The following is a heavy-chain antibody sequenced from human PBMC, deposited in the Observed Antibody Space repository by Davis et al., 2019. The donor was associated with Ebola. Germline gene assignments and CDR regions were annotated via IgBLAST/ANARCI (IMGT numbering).Heavy chain of an antibody. Sequence: AASVKVSCKASGYTFTSYDINWVRQATGQGLEWMGWMNPNSGNTGYSQKFQGRVTITRDTSASTAYMELSSLRSEDTAVYYCAREWSGSLGPFDYWGQGTLVTVSS. CDR1: GYTFTSYD. CDR2: MNPNSGNT. D-gene: IGHD3-3*01. CDR3: AREWSGSLGPFDY. V-gene: IGHV1-8*01. J-gene: IGHJ4*02.